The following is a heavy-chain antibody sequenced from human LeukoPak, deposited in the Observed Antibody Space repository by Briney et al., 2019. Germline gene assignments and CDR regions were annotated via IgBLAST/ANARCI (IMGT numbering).Heavy chain of an antibody. J-gene: IGHJ4*02. D-gene: IGHD3-10*01. CDR1: GFTFDDYG. CDR2: INWNGGST. V-gene: IGHV3-20*04. Sequence: GGSLRLSCAAFGFTFDDYGMSWVRQAPGKGLEWVSGINWNGGSTGYAGSVKGRFTISRDNAKNSLYMQMNSLRAEDTALYYCARDYYGSGSLNWGQGTLVTVSS. CDR3: ARDYYGSGSLN.